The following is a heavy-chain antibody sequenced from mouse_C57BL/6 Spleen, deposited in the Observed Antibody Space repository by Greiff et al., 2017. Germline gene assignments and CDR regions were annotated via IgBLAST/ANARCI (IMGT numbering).Heavy chain of an antibody. D-gene: IGHD3-2*02. CDR1: GYTFTSSW. V-gene: IGHV1-5*01. J-gene: IGHJ4*01. CDR2: IYPGNSDT. CDR3: TRSGTAQALYAMDY. Sequence: EVQLQQSGTVLARPGASVKMSCKTSGYTFTSSWMHWVKQRPGQGLEWIGAIYPGNSDTSYNQKFKGKAKLTAVTSASTAYMELSSLTNEDSAVYYCTRSGTAQALYAMDYWGQGTSVTVSS.